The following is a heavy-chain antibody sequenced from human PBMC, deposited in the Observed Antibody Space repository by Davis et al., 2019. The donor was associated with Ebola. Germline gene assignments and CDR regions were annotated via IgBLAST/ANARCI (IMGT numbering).Heavy chain of an antibody. V-gene: IGHV1-3*01. Sequence: ASVKVSCKASGYTFTSYAMHWVRQAPGQRLEWMGWINAGNGNTKYSQKFQGRVTITRDTSASTAYMELSSLRSEDTAVYYCARGGSSSVVHGMDVWGQGTTVTVSS. D-gene: IGHD6-6*01. J-gene: IGHJ6*02. CDR2: INAGNGNT. CDR3: ARGGSSSVVHGMDV. CDR1: GYTFTSYA.